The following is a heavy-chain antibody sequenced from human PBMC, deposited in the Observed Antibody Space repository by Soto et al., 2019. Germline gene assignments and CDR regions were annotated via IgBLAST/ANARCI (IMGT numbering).Heavy chain of an antibody. CDR2: ISGSGGST. J-gene: IGHJ3*02. CDR1: GFTFSSYA. Sequence: GGSLRLSCAASGFTFSSYAMSWVRQAPGKGLEWVSAISGSGGSTYYADSVMGRFTISRDNSKNTLYLQMNSLRAEDTAVYYCAKDGHGYSSGWYLGSAFDIWGQGTMVTVSS. CDR3: AKDGHGYSSGWYLGSAFDI. V-gene: IGHV3-23*01. D-gene: IGHD6-19*01.